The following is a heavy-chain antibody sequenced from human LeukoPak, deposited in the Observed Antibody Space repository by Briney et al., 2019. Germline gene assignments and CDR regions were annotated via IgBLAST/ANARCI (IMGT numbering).Heavy chain of an antibody. CDR3: AKRFEFAAARAGQNLYYFDY. Sequence: GGSLRLSCAVSGFIFDDYAMHWVRQAPGKGLEWVSGITWGRDNLAYAASVKGRFTISRDNRKSLLHLQMNSLRPDDSAVYYCAKRFEFAAARAGQNLYYFDYWGQGTLVTVSS. V-gene: IGHV3-9*01. J-gene: IGHJ4*02. CDR1: GFIFDDYA. CDR2: ITWGRDNL. D-gene: IGHD6-6*01.